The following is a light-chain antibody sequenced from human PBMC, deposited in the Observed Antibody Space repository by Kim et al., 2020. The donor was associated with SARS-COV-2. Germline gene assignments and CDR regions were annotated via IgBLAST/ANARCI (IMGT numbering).Light chain of an antibody. CDR1: TGAVTSGYY. Sequence: PGGTFTLTCASSTGAVTSGYYPNWFQQKPGQAPRALIYSTSKIHSWTPARFSGSLLGGKAALTLSGVQPEDEAEYYCLLYYAGAWVFGGGTKLTVL. CDR3: LLYYAGAWV. V-gene: IGLV7-43*01. J-gene: IGLJ3*02. CDR2: STS.